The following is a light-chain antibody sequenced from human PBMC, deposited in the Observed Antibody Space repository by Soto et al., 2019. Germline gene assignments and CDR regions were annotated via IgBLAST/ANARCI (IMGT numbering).Light chain of an antibody. CDR2: DVF. V-gene: IGLV2-14*01. CDR3: SSYTSIRTLV. Sequence: QSALTQPASVSGSPGQSITISCTGTSSNFGGYDYVAWYQRLPGKAPKLMIYDVFNRPSGVSHRFSGSKSGNTASLTISGLHADDEDDYYCSSYTSIRTLVFGGGTKLTVL. J-gene: IGLJ3*02. CDR1: SSNFGGYDY.